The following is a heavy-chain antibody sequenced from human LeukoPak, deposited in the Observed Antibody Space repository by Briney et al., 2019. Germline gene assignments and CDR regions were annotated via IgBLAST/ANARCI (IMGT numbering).Heavy chain of an antibody. D-gene: IGHD2-15*01. CDR1: GYTFTIYY. CDR2: SNPDSGAT. J-gene: IGHJ4*02. Sequence: ASEKVSCKTSGYTFTIYYVHWGRHAPGQGLELLACSNPDSGATNFAHSFHGSVTMTRDTSSNTVHTELNRLISADNAGCYFAPDICHGGSCFDSRGRGTLVTVSS. V-gene: IGHV1-2*02. CDR3: APDICHGGSCFDS.